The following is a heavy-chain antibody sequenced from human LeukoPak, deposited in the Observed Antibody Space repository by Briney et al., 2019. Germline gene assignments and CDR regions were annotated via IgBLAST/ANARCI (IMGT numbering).Heavy chain of an antibody. CDR2: IRYDGSNK. Sequence: GGSLRLSCAASGFTFSSYGMHWVRQAPGKGLEWVAFIRYDGSNKYYADSVKGRFTISRDNSKNTLYLQMNSLRAEDTAVYYCARTEATLDSSGSDIWGQGTMVTVSS. CDR3: ARTEATLDSSGSDI. CDR1: GFTFSSYG. D-gene: IGHD3-22*01. J-gene: IGHJ3*02. V-gene: IGHV3-30*02.